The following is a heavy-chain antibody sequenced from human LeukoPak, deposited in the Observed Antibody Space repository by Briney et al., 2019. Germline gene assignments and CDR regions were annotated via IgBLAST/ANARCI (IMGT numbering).Heavy chain of an antibody. V-gene: IGHV1-2*02. CDR1: GYTFSDYY. D-gene: IGHD2-2*01. CDR2: INPKSGGA. CDR3: ARGVGTSWFDP. J-gene: IGHJ5*02. Sequence: APVKVSCKAYGYTFSDYYMHWVRQAPGQGLEWMGWINPKSGGANFAEKFQGRVTMTRGTSIRTVYMELSRVTYDDTAVYYCARGVGTSWFDPWGQGTLVTVSS.